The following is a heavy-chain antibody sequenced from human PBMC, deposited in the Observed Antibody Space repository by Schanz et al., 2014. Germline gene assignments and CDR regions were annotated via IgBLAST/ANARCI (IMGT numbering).Heavy chain of an antibody. J-gene: IGHJ4*02. V-gene: IGHV1-46*03. CDR3: VRAPHYGSGRHLDY. Sequence: QVQLVQSGAEVKKPGASVKVYCKASGYTFTTYYLHWVRQAPGQGLEWMGIINPTGGSTTYAEKSLGRFTMTSDTSTSTVYMELSRLRSEDMAVYYCVRAPHYGSGRHLDYWGQGTLVTVSS. D-gene: IGHD3-10*01. CDR2: INPTGGST. CDR1: GYTFTTYY.